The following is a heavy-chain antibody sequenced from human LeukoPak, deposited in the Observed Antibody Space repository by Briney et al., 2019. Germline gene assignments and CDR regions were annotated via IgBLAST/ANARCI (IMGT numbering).Heavy chain of an antibody. D-gene: IGHD6-19*01. CDR2: IYHSGST. CDR3: ARAQRQWLVRGYFDY. Sequence: SETLSLTCAVSGGSISSSNWWSWVRQPPGKGLEWIGEIYHSGSTNYNPSLKSRVTISVDKSKNQFSLKLSSVTAADTAVYYCARAQRQWLVRGYFDYWGQGTLVTASS. J-gene: IGHJ4*02. V-gene: IGHV4-4*02. CDR1: GGSISSSNW.